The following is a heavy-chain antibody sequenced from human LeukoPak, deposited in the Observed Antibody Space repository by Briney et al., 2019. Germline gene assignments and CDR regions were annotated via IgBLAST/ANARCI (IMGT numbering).Heavy chain of an antibody. Sequence: SETLSLTCTVSGGSISSGNYYWSWIRQHPGKGLEWIGYMYYRGSTYYNPSLKSRVTISVDTSKNQFSLKLSSVTAADTAVYYCARGEGQAVSAFDYWGQGMQVTVSS. J-gene: IGHJ4*02. CDR1: GGSISSGNYY. CDR3: ARGEGQAVSAFDY. CDR2: MYYRGST. D-gene: IGHD2-21*02. V-gene: IGHV4-31*03.